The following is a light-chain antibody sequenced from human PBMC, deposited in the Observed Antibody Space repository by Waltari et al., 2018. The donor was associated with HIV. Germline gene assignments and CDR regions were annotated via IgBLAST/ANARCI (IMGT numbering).Light chain of an antibody. CDR2: EVS. V-gene: IGLV2-23*02. Sequence: QSALTQPASVSGSPGQSITISCTGTSSDVGSYNLVSWYQQHPGKAPKLMIYEVSKRPSGVSNRFAGSKSGNTASLTISGLQAEDDADYYCGSYAGWVFGGGTKLTVL. CDR1: SSDVGSYNL. CDR3: GSYAGWV. J-gene: IGLJ3*02.